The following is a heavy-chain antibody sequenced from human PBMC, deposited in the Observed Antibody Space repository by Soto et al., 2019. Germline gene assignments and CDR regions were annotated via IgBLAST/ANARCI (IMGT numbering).Heavy chain of an antibody. CDR3: AKGRYDFWSPYYFDS. J-gene: IGHJ4*02. Sequence: RLSCVGTGLNFDDFAMHWVRQAPGKGLEWVSGITWNSRVLAYADSVKGRFTIPRDNARNSLYLQMDSLRDEDTALYYCAKGRYDFWSPYYFDSWGQGTLVTVSS. V-gene: IGHV3-9*01. D-gene: IGHD3-3*01. CDR1: GLNFDDFA. CDR2: ITWNSRVL.